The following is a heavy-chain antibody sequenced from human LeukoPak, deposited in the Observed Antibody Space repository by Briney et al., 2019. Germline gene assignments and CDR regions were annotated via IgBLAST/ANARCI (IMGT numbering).Heavy chain of an antibody. V-gene: IGHV4-59*08. Sequence: SETLSLTCTVSGGSISSYYWNWIRQPPGKGLDWIGHISYSGSTNYNPSLKSRLTISVDTSKNQFSLKLSSVTAADTAIYYCARTPPIEPYYYVDVWGTGTTVTVSS. CDR1: GGSISSYY. CDR3: ARTPPIEPYYYVDV. CDR2: ISYSGST. J-gene: IGHJ6*03. D-gene: IGHD2-15*01.